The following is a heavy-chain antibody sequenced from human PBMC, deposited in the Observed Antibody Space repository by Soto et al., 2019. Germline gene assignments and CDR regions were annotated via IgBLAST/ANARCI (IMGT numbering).Heavy chain of an antibody. Sequence: PGGSLRLSCAASGFTFSTKGMHWVRQAPGKGLEWVAVISYDGSDQYHADSVKGRFTISRDNSKNTLYLQMNSLRAEDTAVYYCAKDRDTISYYYYYYGMDVWGQGTTVTVSS. D-gene: IGHD5-18*01. J-gene: IGHJ6*02. CDR3: AKDRDTISYYYYYYGMDV. CDR1: GFTFSTKG. V-gene: IGHV3-30*18. CDR2: ISYDGSDQ.